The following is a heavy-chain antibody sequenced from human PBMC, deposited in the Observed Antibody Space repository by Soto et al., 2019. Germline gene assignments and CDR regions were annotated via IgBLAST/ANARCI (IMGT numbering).Heavy chain of an antibody. Sequence: SETLSLTCAVSGGSISSGGYSWSWIRQPPGKGLEWIGYIYHSGSTYYNPSLKSRVTISVDRSKNQFSLKLSSVTAADTAVYYCARSTPDYYDSSGYSNYFDYWGQGTLVTVSS. D-gene: IGHD3-22*01. V-gene: IGHV4-30-2*01. CDR2: IYHSGST. CDR1: GGSISSGGYS. CDR3: ARSTPDYYDSSGYSNYFDY. J-gene: IGHJ4*02.